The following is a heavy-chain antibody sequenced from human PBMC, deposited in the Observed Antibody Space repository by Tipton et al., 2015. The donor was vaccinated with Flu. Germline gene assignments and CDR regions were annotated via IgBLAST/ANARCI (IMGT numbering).Heavy chain of an antibody. CDR1: GDDIRGYY. CDR3: ARSYYFVDV. J-gene: IGHJ6*03. Sequence: GLVKPSETLSLTCTISGDDIRGYYWNWIRQPPGKGLEWIGHIYSNRNTNYNPSLESRVTISVDTSNVQVFLHLRSVTAADTAVYYCARSYYFVDVWGRGTTVTVSS. V-gene: IGHV4-59*01. CDR2: IYSNRNT.